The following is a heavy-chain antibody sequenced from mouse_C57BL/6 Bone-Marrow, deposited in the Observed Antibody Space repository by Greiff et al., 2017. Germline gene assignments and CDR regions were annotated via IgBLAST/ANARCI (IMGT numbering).Heavy chain of an antibody. V-gene: IGHV5-6*02. J-gene: IGHJ3*01. CDR3: ASRRDDGYWAPFAY. CDR2: ISSGGSYT. CDR1: GFTFSSYG. Sequence: EVKLVESGGDLVKPGGSLKLSCAASGFTFSSYGMSWVRQTPDKRLEWVANISSGGSYTYYPDSVKGRFTISRDNAKNTLYLQMSSLKSEDTAMYYCASRRDDGYWAPFAYWGQGTLVTVSA. D-gene: IGHD2-3*01.